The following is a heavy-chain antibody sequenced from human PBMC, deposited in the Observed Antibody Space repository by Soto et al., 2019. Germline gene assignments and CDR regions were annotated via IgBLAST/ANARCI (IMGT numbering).Heavy chain of an antibody. J-gene: IGHJ6*01. V-gene: IGHV3-33*01. CDR1: GFTFSGHA. CDR2: IWYDGSNK. Sequence: QVQLVESGGGVAQPGRSLRLSCTVSGFTFSGHAMHWVRQAPGTGLHWVTQIWYDGSNKYYAESVKGRFTISRDNSKNTLYVQMASRRVEETAVYSCARDGQGRAPYALDVWGQGTSVTVSS. CDR3: ARDGQGRAPYALDV.